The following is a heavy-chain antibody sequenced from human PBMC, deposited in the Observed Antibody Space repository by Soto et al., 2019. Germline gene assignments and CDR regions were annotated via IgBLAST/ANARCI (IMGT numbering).Heavy chain of an antibody. Sequence: ASVKVSFKASRYSFTGYYMHWVRQAPGQGLEWMGWIDPNSGGTDYAQKFQGRVTMTRDTSISTAYMELSRLRVDDTAVYYCARVMSGSYLGHGYYFDYWGQGTLVTVSS. CDR1: RYSFTGYY. V-gene: IGHV1-2*02. CDR2: IDPNSGGT. CDR3: ARVMSGSYLGHGYYFDY. D-gene: IGHD1-26*01. J-gene: IGHJ4*02.